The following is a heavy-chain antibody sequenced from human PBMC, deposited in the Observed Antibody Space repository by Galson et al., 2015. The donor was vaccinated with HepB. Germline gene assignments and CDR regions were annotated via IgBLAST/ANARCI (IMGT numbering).Heavy chain of an antibody. V-gene: IGHV4-34*01. CDR3: ARGRSLRRGVAATGGRYYYGMDV. CDR1: GGSFSGYY. CDR2: INHSGST. J-gene: IGHJ6*02. Sequence: SETLSLTCAVYGGSFSGYYWSWIRQPPGKGLEWIGEINHSGSTNYNPSLKSRVTISVDTSKNQFSLKLSSVTAADTAVYYCARGRSLRRGVAATGGRYYYGMDVWGQGTTVTVSS. D-gene: IGHD2-15*01.